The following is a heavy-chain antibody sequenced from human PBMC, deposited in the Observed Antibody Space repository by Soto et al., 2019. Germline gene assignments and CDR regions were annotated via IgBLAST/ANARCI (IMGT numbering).Heavy chain of an antibody. CDR1: GGTFSSYR. CDR2: IVPIYRTA. V-gene: IGHV1-69*13. Sequence: ASVKVSCKASGGTFSSYRFNWVRQARGQGLEWLGGIVPIYRTADYAQKFQGRVTITADESTRTVYLELSSLKSQDTALYYCARDSGAKLSSSWGQGTLVTVSS. J-gene: IGHJ4*02. CDR3: ARDSGAKLSSS. D-gene: IGHD6-13*01.